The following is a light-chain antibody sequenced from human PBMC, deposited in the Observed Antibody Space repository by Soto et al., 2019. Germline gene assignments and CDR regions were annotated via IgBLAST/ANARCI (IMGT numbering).Light chain of an antibody. V-gene: IGKV3-15*01. Sequence: EIVMTQSPATLSLSPGERATLSCRASESVSTNLAWYQQKAGQAPRLLIYGASTRATGIPARFSGSGSGTEFTLTITSLQPEDFATYYCQQSYSSPWTFGQGTKVDIK. CDR3: QQSYSSPWT. J-gene: IGKJ1*01. CDR1: ESVSTN. CDR2: GAS.